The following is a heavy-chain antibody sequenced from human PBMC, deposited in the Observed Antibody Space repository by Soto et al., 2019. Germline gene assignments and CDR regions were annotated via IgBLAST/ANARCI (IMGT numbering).Heavy chain of an antibody. D-gene: IGHD3-9*01. CDR1: GGSISRGH. CDR2: IYYSGST. Sequence: SDTLSLTCTLSGGSISRGHWRWFRHPPGKGLEWIGYIYYSGSTNYNPSLKSRVTISVDTSKNQFSLKLSSVTAADTAVYYCARENRILTGYRILDYWGQGTLVTVS. V-gene: IGHV4-59*01. CDR3: ARENRILTGYRILDY. J-gene: IGHJ4*02.